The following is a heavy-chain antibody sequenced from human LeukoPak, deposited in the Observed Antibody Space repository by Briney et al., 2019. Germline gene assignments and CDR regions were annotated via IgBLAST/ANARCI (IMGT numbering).Heavy chain of an antibody. CDR3: VRGRERVAATNNWFDP. CDR2: VSTSSSYI. D-gene: IGHD2-15*01. Sequence: GGSLRLSCAASGFTFSSYDMNWVRQAPGKGLEWVSSVSTSSSYIYYADSVKGRFTISRDNAKNSLYLQMNSLRAEDTAVYYCVRGRERVAATNNWFDPWGQGTLVTVSS. V-gene: IGHV3-21*01. J-gene: IGHJ5*02. CDR1: GFTFSSYD.